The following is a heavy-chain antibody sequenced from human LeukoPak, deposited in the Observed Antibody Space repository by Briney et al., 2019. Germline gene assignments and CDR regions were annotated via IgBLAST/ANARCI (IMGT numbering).Heavy chain of an antibody. CDR2: IYYSGST. J-gene: IGHJ4*02. Sequence: SETLSLTCTVSGGSISSSSYYWGWLRQPPGKGLEWIGSIYYSGSTYYNPSLKSRVTISVDTSKNQFSLKLSSVTAADTAVYYCARVRAAAADYWGQGTLVTVSS. CDR1: GGSISSSSYY. V-gene: IGHV4-39*07. D-gene: IGHD6-25*01. CDR3: ARVRAAAADY.